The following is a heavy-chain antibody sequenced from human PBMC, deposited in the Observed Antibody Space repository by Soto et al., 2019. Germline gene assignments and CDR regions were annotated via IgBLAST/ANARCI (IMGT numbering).Heavy chain of an antibody. V-gene: IGHV2-5*02. CDR2: IYWDDDK. Sequence: QITLKESGPTLVKPTQTLTLTCTFSGFSLSTSGVGVGWIRQPPGKALEWLALIYWDDDKRYSPSLKSRLTSTKDNSKNPVILTMTNIDPENTATYYCSHRPSYCSGGSCYSGFDYWGQGTLVTVSS. CDR3: SHRPSYCSGGSCYSGFDY. J-gene: IGHJ4*02. D-gene: IGHD2-15*01. CDR1: GFSLSTSGVG.